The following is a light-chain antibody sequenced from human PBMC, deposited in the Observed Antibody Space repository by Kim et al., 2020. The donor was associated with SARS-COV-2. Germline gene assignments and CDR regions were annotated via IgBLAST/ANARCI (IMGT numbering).Light chain of an antibody. CDR1: QSVSSN. Sequence: EIVMTQSPATLSVSPGERATLSCRASQSVSSNLAWYQQKPGQAPRLLIYGASTRATGIPARFSGSGSGTEFTITISSLQSEDFAVYYCQQYNNWLRKTFGQGTKVDIK. V-gene: IGKV3-15*01. CDR3: QQYNNWLRKT. J-gene: IGKJ1*01. CDR2: GAS.